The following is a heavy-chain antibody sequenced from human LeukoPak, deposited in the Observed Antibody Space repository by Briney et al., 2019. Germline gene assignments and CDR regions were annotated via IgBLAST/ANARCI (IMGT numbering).Heavy chain of an antibody. D-gene: IGHD3-10*01. V-gene: IGHV1-2*02. J-gene: IGHJ4*02. CDR1: GYTFTGYY. CDR2: INPNSGGT. CDR3: ARAYYYGSGSYYGD. Sequence: ASVKVSCKASGYTFTGYYMHWVRQAPGQGLEWMGWINPNSGGTNYAQKFQGRVTMTRDTSISTAYMELSRLRSDDTAVYYCARAYYYGSGSYYGDWGQGTLVTVSS.